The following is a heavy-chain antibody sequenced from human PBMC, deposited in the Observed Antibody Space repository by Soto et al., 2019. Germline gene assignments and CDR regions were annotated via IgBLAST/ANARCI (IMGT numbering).Heavy chain of an antibody. J-gene: IGHJ3*01. CDR3: ERAVSDDAFDV. Sequence: GESLKISCKGSGYSFSSHWIAWVRRVPGKGLECMGIIYPGDSDTRYTTSFQGQVTFSADKSTSTAYLQWSSLKTSDTGMYYCERAVSDDAFDVWGQGTMVTVSS. V-gene: IGHV5-51*01. D-gene: IGHD1-26*01. CDR1: GYSFSSHW. CDR2: IYPGDSDT.